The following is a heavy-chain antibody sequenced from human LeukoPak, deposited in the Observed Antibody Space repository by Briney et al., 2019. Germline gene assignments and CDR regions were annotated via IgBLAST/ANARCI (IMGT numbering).Heavy chain of an antibody. Sequence: GGSLRLSCAASGFTFSSYAMSWVRQAPGKGLEWVSAISGSGGSTYYADSVKGRFTISRDNSKNTLYLQMNSLRAEDTAVYYCAKDYYGSGSGGYYYGMDVWGQGTTVTVSS. V-gene: IGHV3-23*01. CDR1: GFTFSSYA. CDR3: AKDYYGSGSGGYYYGMDV. J-gene: IGHJ6*02. D-gene: IGHD3-10*01. CDR2: ISGSGGST.